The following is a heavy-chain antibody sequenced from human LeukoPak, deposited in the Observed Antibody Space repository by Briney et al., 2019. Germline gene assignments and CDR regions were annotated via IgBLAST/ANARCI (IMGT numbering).Heavy chain of an antibody. J-gene: IGHJ4*02. CDR2: IYSGGST. CDR1: GFTVSSNY. V-gene: IGHV3-66*01. D-gene: IGHD2-8*01. Sequence: GGSLRLSCAASGFTVSSNYMSWVRQAPGKGLEWVSVIYSGGSTYYADSVKGRFTISRDNSKNTPYLQMNSLRADDTAVYYCARLMLLWPPIYFDYWGQGTLVTVSS. CDR3: ARLMLLWPPIYFDY.